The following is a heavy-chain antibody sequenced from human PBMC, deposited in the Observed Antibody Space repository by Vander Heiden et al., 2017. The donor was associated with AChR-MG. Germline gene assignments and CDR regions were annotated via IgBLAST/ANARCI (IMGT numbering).Heavy chain of an antibody. CDR1: GGTISSGSNY. J-gene: IGHJ6*02. Sequence: QVQLQESGPGVVKPSQTLSLTCPVSGGTISSGSNYWSWIRQPAGKGLEWIGRIYTSGSTNYNPSLKSRVTISVDTSKNQFSLKLSSVTAADTAVYYCARMPRATIYYYYGMDVWCQGTTVTVSS. CDR2: IYTSGST. V-gene: IGHV4-61*02. D-gene: IGHD5-12*01. CDR3: ARMPRATIYYYYGMDV.